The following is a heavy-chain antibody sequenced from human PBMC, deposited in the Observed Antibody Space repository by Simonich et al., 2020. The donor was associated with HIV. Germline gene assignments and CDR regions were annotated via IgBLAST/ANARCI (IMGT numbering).Heavy chain of an antibody. Sequence: QVQLVQSGAEVKKPGASVKVSCKASGYTFTGYYMHWGRQAPGQGLEWIGRINPNSGGTNYAQKFQGRVTMTRDTSISTAYMELSRLRSDDTAVYYCARAIVGGTRPTFDPWGQGTLVTVSS. CDR3: ARAIVGGTRPTFDP. V-gene: IGHV1-2*06. CDR2: INPNSGGT. J-gene: IGHJ5*02. D-gene: IGHD1-26*01. CDR1: GYTFTGYY.